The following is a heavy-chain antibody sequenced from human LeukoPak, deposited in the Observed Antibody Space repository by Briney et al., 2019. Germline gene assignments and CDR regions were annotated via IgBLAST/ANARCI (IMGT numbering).Heavy chain of an antibody. CDR1: GGSISNNY. CDR2: IYYSGST. CDR3: ARLMDLAGYYSDY. D-gene: IGHD2-2*03. V-gene: IGHV4-59*08. Sequence: SETLSLTCTVSGGSISNNYWNWIRQPPGKGLEWIGYIYYSGSTNYNPSLKSRGTISVDTSENQFSLKLSSVTAADTAVYYCARLMDLAGYYSDYWGQGTLVTVSS. J-gene: IGHJ4*02.